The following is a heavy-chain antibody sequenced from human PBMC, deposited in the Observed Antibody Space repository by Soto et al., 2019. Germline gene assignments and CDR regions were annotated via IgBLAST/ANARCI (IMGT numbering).Heavy chain of an antibody. V-gene: IGHV6-1*01. Sequence: PSQTLSLTCAISGDSVSSNSAAWNWIRQSPSRGLEWLGRTYYRSKWYNDYAVSVKSRITINPDTSKNQFPLQLNSVTPEDTAVYYCAREPHIYCSSTSCYGVFIGEYYFDYWGQGTLVTVPS. CDR3: AREPHIYCSSTSCYGVFIGEYYFDY. J-gene: IGHJ4*02. CDR1: GDSVSSNSAA. D-gene: IGHD2-2*01. CDR2: TYYRSKWYN.